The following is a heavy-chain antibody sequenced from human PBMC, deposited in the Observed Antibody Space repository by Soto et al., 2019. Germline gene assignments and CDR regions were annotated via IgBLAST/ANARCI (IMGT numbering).Heavy chain of an antibody. CDR3: VISTGKFYADLDY. J-gene: IGHJ4*02. V-gene: IGHV3-9*01. Sequence: GGSLRLSCVTSGFFFDNYAMHWVRQAPGKGPEWVSGLSGNSDIVAYADSVKGRSTISRDNAKKSLFLQMNNLRPEDTALYYCVISTGKFYADLDYWGQGTQVTVSS. CDR1: GFFFDNYA. CDR2: LSGNSDIV. D-gene: IGHD7-27*01.